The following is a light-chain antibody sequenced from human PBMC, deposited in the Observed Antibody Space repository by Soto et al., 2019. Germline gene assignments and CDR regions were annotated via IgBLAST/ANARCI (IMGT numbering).Light chain of an antibody. CDR1: SSNIGSNT. CDR2: SNN. J-gene: IGLJ3*02. CDR3: AAWDDSLNVWV. V-gene: IGLV1-44*01. Sequence: QSVLTQPPSASGTPGQRVTISCSGNSSNIGSNTVNWYQQLPGTAPKLLIYSNNQRPSGVPDRFSGSKSGTSASLAISGLQSEDEADYYCAAWDDSLNVWVFGGGTKGTVL.